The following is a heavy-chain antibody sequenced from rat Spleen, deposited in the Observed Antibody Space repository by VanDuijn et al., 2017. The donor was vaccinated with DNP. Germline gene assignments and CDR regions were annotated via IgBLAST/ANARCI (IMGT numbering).Heavy chain of an antibody. CDR1: GFTFSNYG. CDR2: ISYDGGST. V-gene: IGHV5-19*01. CDR3: ASLWTLTY. D-gene: IGHD1-3*01. Sequence: EVQLVESGGGLVQPGRSLKLSCAASGFTFSNYGMHWIRQAPTKGLEWVAYISYDGGSTYYRDSVKGRFTISRDNAKGSLYLQMDSLRSEDTATYYCASLWTLTYWGQGTLVTVSS. J-gene: IGHJ3*01.